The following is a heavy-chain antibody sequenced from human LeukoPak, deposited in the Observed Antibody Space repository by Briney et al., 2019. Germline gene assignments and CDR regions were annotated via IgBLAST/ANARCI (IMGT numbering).Heavy chain of an antibody. CDR3: AKDPSIVGATHFDY. Sequence: GGSLRLSCAASGFTFSNYAMSWVRQAPGKGLEWVSAISGSGGSTYYADSVKGRFTISRDNSKNTLYLQMNSLRAEDTAVYYCAKDPSIVGATHFDYWGQGTLVTVSS. CDR2: ISGSGGST. J-gene: IGHJ4*02. D-gene: IGHD1-26*01. V-gene: IGHV3-23*01. CDR1: GFTFSNYA.